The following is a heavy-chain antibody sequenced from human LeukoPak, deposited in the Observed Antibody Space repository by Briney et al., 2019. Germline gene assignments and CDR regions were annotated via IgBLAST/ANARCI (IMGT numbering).Heavy chain of an antibody. V-gene: IGHV4-4*07. CDR1: GGSISSYY. D-gene: IGHD3-10*01. CDR2: IYYSGST. J-gene: IGHJ4*02. CDR3: ARGKYYYGSGSYHPGLPADY. Sequence: PSETLSLTCTVSGGSISSYYWSWIRQPAGKGLEWIGRIYYSGSTNYNPSLKSRVTISVDTSKNQFSLKLSSVTAADTAVYYCARGKYYYGSGSYHPGLPADYWGQGTLVTVSS.